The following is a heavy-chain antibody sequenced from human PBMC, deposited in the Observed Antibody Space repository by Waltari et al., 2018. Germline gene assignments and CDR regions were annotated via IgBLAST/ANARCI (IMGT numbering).Heavy chain of an antibody. D-gene: IGHD6-6*01. Sequence: EVQLVESGGGLVQPGGSLRLSCAVSGFTFSDYWMSWVRQAPGKGLEWVANIKEDGSVTNYVDSGKGRFTISRDNARNSLCLQMNSLRDEDTAIYYCARASSSSSYDAWGQGTLVTVSS. J-gene: IGHJ5*02. CDR1: GFTFSDYW. CDR2: IKEDGSVT. V-gene: IGHV3-7*04. CDR3: ARASSSSSYDA.